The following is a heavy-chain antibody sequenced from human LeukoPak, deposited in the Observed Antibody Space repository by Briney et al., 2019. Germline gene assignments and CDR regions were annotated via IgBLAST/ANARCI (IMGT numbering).Heavy chain of an antibody. CDR3: ARMVPAGTHNY. J-gene: IGHJ4*02. CDR1: GGSVNSYY. Sequence: SETLSLTCTVPGGSVNSYYWSWIRQPAGKGLEWIGHIYASGSNDYNPPLKSRVTMSLDMAKNQFSLRLTSVTAADTAVYFCARMVPAGTHNYWGQGLLVTVSS. CDR2: IYASGSN. V-gene: IGHV4-4*07. D-gene: IGHD2-2*01.